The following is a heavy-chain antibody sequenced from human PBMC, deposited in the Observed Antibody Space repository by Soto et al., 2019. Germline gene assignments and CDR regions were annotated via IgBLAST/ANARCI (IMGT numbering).Heavy chain of an antibody. CDR3: ARHYDYYDSSGYYPNWFDP. CDR2: IYPGDSDT. J-gene: IGHJ5*02. V-gene: IGHV5-51*01. CDR1: GYSFTSYW. Sequence: GESLKISGKGSGYSFTSYWIGWVRQMPGKGLEWMGIIYPGDSDTRYSPSFQGQVTISADKSISTAYLQWSSLKASDTAMYYCARHYDYYDSSGYYPNWFDPWGQGTLVTVS. D-gene: IGHD3-22*01.